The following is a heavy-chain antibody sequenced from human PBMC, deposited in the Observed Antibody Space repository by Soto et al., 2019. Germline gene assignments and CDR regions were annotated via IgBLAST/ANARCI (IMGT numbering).Heavy chain of an antibody. D-gene: IGHD3-16*01. CDR3: AKFRGPSYSYYYMDV. V-gene: IGHV3-23*01. Sequence: EVQLLESGGGLVQPGGSLRLSCAASGFTFGTYAMKWLRQAPGRGLECVSFISGSGRTTYYADSVKGRFTVSRDNSKNTMYLQMNSLRAEDTALYYSAKFRGPSYSYYYMDVWGKGTTVTVSS. J-gene: IGHJ6*03. CDR2: ISGSGRTT. CDR1: GFTFGTYA.